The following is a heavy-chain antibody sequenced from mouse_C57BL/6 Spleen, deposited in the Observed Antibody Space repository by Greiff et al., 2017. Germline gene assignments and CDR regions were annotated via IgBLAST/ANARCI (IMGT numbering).Heavy chain of an antibody. CDR3: ARPDYYDYGAMDY. Sequence: EVKLMESGGGLVKPGGSLKLSCAASGFTFSDYGMHWVRQAPEKGLEWVAYISSGSSTIYSADTVKGRFTISRDNAKNTLFLQMTSLRSEDTAMYYCARPDYYDYGAMDYWGQGTSVTVSS. D-gene: IGHD2-4*01. V-gene: IGHV5-17*01. J-gene: IGHJ4*01. CDR1: GFTFSDYG. CDR2: ISSGSSTI.